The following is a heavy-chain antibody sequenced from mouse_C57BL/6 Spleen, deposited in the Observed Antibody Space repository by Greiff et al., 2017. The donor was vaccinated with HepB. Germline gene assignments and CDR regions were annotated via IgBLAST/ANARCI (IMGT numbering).Heavy chain of an antibody. Sequence: EVQVVESGGGLVQPKGSLKLSCAASGFSFNTYAMNWVRQAPGKGLEWVARIRSKSNNYATYYADSVKDRFTISRDDSESMLYLQMNNLKTEDTAMYYCVRGLWYFDVWGTGTTVTVSS. CDR2: IRSKSNNYAT. CDR3: VRGLWYFDV. J-gene: IGHJ1*03. V-gene: IGHV10-1*01. CDR1: GFSFNTYA.